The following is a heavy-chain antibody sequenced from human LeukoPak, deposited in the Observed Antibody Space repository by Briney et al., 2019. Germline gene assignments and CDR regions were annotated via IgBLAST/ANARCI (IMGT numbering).Heavy chain of an antibody. V-gene: IGHV4-30-4*01. D-gene: IGHD3-10*01. CDR1: GGSISSGDYY. Sequence: SETLSLTCTVSGGSISSGDYYWSWIRQPPGKGLEWIGYIYYSGSTYYNPSLKSRVTISVDTSKNQFSLKLSSVTAADTAVYYCASLMVRGIWYLDLWGRGTLVTVSS. J-gene: IGHJ2*01. CDR3: ASLMVRGIWYLDL. CDR2: IYYSGST.